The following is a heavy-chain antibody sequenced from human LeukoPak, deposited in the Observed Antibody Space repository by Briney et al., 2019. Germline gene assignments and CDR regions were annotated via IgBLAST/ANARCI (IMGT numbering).Heavy chain of an antibody. CDR1: GFTFSGYA. D-gene: IGHD6-25*01. CDR3: ARDKGLIAACDY. CDR2: IKQDGSEK. Sequence: GGSLRLSCAASGFTFSGYAMHWVRQAPGKGLEWGANIKQDGSEKYYVDSVKGRFTISRDNAKNSLYLQMNSLRAEDTAVYYCARDKGLIAACDYWGQGTLVTVSS. J-gene: IGHJ4*02. V-gene: IGHV3-7*01.